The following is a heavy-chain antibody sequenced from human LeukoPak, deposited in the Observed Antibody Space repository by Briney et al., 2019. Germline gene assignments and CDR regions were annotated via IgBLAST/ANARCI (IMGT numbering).Heavy chain of an antibody. V-gene: IGHV3-49*04. Sequence: GQSLRLSCTTSGFAFDDFAMSWVRQPAGKVLEWVGFIRRRAYGGAAEYAASVKGRFIISRDDSKGIAYLQMNSLKTEDTAVYYCSRNGLVDFDYWGQGSRVIVSP. J-gene: IGHJ4*02. CDR1: GFAFDDFA. CDR3: SRNGLVDFDY. CDR2: IRRRAYGGAA.